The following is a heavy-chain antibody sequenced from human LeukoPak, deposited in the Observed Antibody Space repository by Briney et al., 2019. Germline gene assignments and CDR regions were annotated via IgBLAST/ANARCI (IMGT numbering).Heavy chain of an antibody. J-gene: IGHJ4*02. CDR3: AKVTSPPGYSSGWWTFDY. D-gene: IGHD6-19*01. CDR1: GFTFSSYA. V-gene: IGHV3-23*01. Sequence: SGESLRLSCAASGFTFSSYAMSWVRQAPGKGLEWVSAISGSGGSTYYADSVKGRFTISRDNSKNTLYLQMNSLRAEDTAVYYCAKVTSPPGYSSGWWTFDYWGQGTLVTVSS. CDR2: ISGSGGST.